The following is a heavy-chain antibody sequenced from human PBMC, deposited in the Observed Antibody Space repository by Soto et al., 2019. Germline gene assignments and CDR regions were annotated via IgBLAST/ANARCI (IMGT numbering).Heavy chain of an antibody. CDR1: GYTFTSYG. D-gene: IGHD6-19*01. Sequence: SVKVSCKASGYTFTSYGISWLRQAPGQGLEWMGRIIPILGIANYAQKFQGRVTITADKSTSTAYMELSSLRSEDTAVYYCASQLGPSIAVAGEYYYYGMDVWGQGTTVTVSS. J-gene: IGHJ6*02. CDR2: IIPILGIA. V-gene: IGHV1-69*04. CDR3: ASQLGPSIAVAGEYYYYGMDV.